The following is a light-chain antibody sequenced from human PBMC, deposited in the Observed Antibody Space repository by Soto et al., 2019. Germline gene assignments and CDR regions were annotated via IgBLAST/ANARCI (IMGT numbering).Light chain of an antibody. J-gene: IGKJ1*01. Sequence: EIVMTQSPATLSVSPGERATLSCMASQSVSSNLAWYQQKPGQAPRLLIYGASTRATGIPARFSGSGSGTEFTLTINSLQSEDFAVYYCQQYNNWPPWTFGQGTKVDIK. CDR1: QSVSSN. V-gene: IGKV3-15*01. CDR2: GAS. CDR3: QQYNNWPPWT.